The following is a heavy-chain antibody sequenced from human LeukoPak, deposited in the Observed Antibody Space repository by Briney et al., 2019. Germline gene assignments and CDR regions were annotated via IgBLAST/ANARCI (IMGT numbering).Heavy chain of an antibody. V-gene: IGHV4-59*01. Sequence: SETLSLTCIVSGGSISSYYWSWIRQPPGKGLEWIGYIYYSGSTNYNPSLKSRVTISVDTSKNQFSLKLSSVTAADTAVYYCSRQPNSQYYYDSSGYFDYWGQGTLVTVSS. D-gene: IGHD3-22*01. CDR2: IYYSGST. CDR3: SRQPNSQYYYDSSGYFDY. CDR1: GGSISSYY. J-gene: IGHJ4*02.